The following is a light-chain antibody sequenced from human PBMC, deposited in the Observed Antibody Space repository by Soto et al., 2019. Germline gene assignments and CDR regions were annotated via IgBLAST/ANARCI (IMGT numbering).Light chain of an antibody. V-gene: IGKV1-17*01. Sequence: DIQMTQSPSSLSASVGHTVTITCRASQDVRSDLGWYQHKPGKAPKRLIYAASRLQGGVPSRFSGSGSGTEFTLTIGSLQPEDXATYXXXQHDSFPYTFGQGTRLEI. CDR3: XQHDSFPYT. CDR1: QDVRSD. J-gene: IGKJ2*01. CDR2: AAS.